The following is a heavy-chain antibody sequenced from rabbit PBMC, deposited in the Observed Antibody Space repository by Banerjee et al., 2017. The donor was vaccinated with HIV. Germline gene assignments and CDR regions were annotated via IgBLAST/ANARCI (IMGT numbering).Heavy chain of an antibody. CDR2: INTSSGKT. CDR3: ARGGIRYFAGGWGWDSFNL. D-gene: IGHD4-1*01. V-gene: IGHV1S45*01. J-gene: IGHJ4*01. Sequence: QEQLEESGGDLVKPEGSLTLTCTASGFSFSNKYVMFWVRQAPGKGLEWIACINTSSGKTVYASRAKRRFTISKPSSTTVTLQMTSLTAADTATYFCARGGIRYFAGGWGWDSFNLWGQGTLVTVS. CDR1: GFSFSNKYV.